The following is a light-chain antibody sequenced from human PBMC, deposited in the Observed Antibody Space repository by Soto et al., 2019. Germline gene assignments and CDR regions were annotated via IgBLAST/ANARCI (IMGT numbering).Light chain of an antibody. CDR1: QSVSSSY. CDR3: QQYGSSPLT. Sequence: EIVLTQSPGTLSLSPGERATLSCRDSQSVSSSYLAWYQQKPGQAPRLLIYGASSRATGIPDRFCGSGSGTDFTLTISRLEPEDFAVYYCQQYGSSPLTFGQGTRLEIK. CDR2: GAS. J-gene: IGKJ5*01. V-gene: IGKV3-20*01.